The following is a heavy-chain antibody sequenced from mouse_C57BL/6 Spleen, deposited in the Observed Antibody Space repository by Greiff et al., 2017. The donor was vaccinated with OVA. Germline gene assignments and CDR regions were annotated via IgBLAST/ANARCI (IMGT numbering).Heavy chain of an antibody. CDR3: ARSSYDYDSDWLAY. V-gene: IGHV14-2*01. J-gene: IGHJ3*01. CDR1: GFNFTDYY. Sequence: VQLQQSGAELVKPGASVKLSCTASGFNFTDYYMHWVKQRTEQGLEWIGRIDPGDGETKYAPKFKGKATITADTSSNTAYLQLSSLTSEDTAVYYCARSSYDYDSDWLAYWGQGTLVTVSA. D-gene: IGHD2-4*01. CDR2: IDPGDGET.